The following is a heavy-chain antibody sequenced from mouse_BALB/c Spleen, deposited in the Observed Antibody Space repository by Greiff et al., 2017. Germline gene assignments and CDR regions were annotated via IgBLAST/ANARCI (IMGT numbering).Heavy chain of an antibody. V-gene: IGHV5-9-4*01. CDR1: GFTFSSYA. CDR2: ISSGGSYT. Sequence: EVQLVESGGGLVKPGGSLKLSCAASGFTFSSYAMSWVRQSPEKRLEWVAEISSGGSYTYYPDTVTGRFTISRDNAKNTLYLEMSSLRSEDTAMYYCARDFPDYYGSSYYAMDYWGQGTSVTVSS. J-gene: IGHJ4*01. D-gene: IGHD1-1*01. CDR3: ARDFPDYYGSSYYAMDY.